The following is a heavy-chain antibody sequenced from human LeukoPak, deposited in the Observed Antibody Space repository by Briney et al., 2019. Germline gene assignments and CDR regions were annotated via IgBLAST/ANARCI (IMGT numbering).Heavy chain of an antibody. J-gene: IGHJ4*02. CDR2: ISAYNGNT. D-gene: IGHD3-16*02. Sequence: GASVKVSCKASGYTFTSYGISWVRQAPGQGLEWMGWISAYNGNTNYAQKLQGRVTMTTDTSTSTAYMELRSLRSDDTAVYYCARVTEPVWGSYRHFDYWGQGTLVTVSS. CDR1: GYTFTSYG. CDR3: ARVTEPVWGSYRHFDY. V-gene: IGHV1-18*01.